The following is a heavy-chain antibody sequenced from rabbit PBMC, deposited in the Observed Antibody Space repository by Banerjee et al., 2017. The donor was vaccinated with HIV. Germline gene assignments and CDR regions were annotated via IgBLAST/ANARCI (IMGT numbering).Heavy chain of an antibody. CDR1: GFSFSDKYG. V-gene: IGHV1S45*01. CDR3: ARDVARVIGWNFNL. D-gene: IGHD4-1*01. CDR2: FNTCSGNI. Sequence: QEQLEESGGDLVKPEGSLTLTFTASGFSFSDKYGICWFRQVPGEEPERIGCFNTCSGNIVYAGWAKGRFGIYETSSTPVTLQMTSMTTADTVPYFCARDVARVIGWNFNLWGPGTLVTVS. J-gene: IGHJ4*01.